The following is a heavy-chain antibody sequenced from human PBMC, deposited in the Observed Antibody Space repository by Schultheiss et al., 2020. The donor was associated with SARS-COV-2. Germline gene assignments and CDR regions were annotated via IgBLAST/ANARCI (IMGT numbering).Heavy chain of an antibody. CDR1: GSIFTGYY. D-gene: IGHD4-17*01. CDR3: VAGYGDYVFDY. J-gene: IGHJ4*02. CDR2: INPNSGGT. Sequence: ASVKVSCKASGSIFTGYYMHWVRQAPGQGLEWMGWINPNSGGTNYAQKFQGRVTMTRDTSISTAYMELSRLRSNDTAVYYCVAGYGDYVFDYWGQGTLVTVSS. V-gene: IGHV1-2*02.